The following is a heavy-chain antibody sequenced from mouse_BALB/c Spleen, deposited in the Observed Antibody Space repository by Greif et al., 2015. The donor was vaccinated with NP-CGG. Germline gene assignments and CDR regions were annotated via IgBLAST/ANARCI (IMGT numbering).Heavy chain of an antibody. V-gene: IGHV1-87*01. J-gene: IGHJ2*01. D-gene: IGHD2-3*01. CDR1: GYTFTSYW. CDR2: IYPGDGDT. Sequence: QVQLQQSGAELARPGASVKLSCKASGYTFTSYWMQWVKQRPGQGLEWIGAIYPGDGDTRYTQKFKGKATLTADKSSSTAYMQLSSLASEDSAVYYCASYDERFWGQGTTLTVSS. CDR3: ASYDERF.